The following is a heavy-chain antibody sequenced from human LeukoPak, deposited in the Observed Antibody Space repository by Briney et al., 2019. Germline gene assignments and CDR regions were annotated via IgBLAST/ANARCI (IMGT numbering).Heavy chain of an antibody. V-gene: IGHV3-48*02. D-gene: IGHD3-3*01. J-gene: IGHJ3*02. Sequence: GGSLRLSCAASGFTFSSYSMNWVRQAPGKGLEWVSSITGSGSTIYYADSVEGRFTISRDNAKNSLYLQMNSLRDEDTAVYYCTRDLTIFGVTIYPDGFDIWGQATMVTVSS. CDR1: GFTFSSYS. CDR2: ITGSGSTI. CDR3: TRDLTIFGVTIYPDGFDI.